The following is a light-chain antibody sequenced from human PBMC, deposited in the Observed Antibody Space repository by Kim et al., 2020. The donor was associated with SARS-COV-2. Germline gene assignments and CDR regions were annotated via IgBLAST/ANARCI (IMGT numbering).Light chain of an antibody. Sequence: LTQPASVSGSPGQSITIPCTGTGSDVGGYDYVSWYQQLPDKAPKLMIYDVNKRPSGVSNRFSGSKSGNTASLTISGLQAEDEAYYYCSSYTSSSTLGVFGGGTQLTVL. CDR1: GSDVGGYDY. CDR3: SSYTSSSTLGV. V-gene: IGLV2-14*01. CDR2: DVN. J-gene: IGLJ3*02.